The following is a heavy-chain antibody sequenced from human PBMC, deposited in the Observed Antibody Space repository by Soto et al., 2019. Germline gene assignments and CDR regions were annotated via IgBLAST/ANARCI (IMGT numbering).Heavy chain of an antibody. CDR1: GFTFSSYA. CDR3: TASSGWYNAFDI. D-gene: IGHD6-19*01. V-gene: IGHV3-23*01. CDR2: ISGSGGST. Sequence: EVQLLESGGGLVQPGGSLRLSCAASGFTFSSYAMSWVRQAPGKGLEWVSAISGSGGSTYYADSVKGRFTISRDNSKNTLYLHMNSLRAEDTAVYYCTASSGWYNAFDIWGQGTMVTVSS. J-gene: IGHJ3*02.